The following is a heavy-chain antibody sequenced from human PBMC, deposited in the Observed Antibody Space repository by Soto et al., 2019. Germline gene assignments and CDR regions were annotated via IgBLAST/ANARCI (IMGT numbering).Heavy chain of an antibody. Sequence: SETLSLTCSVSGASVSDKTFYWSWLRQSPGKGLEWIGYIYYSGTTNYKHSLKSRFNISVDTSKKQFYLRLNSVTAADTAFFFFAKTTAVPNTLRSRYYFDYWGQGMLVTVSS. CDR1: GASVSDKTFY. V-gene: IGHV4-61*01. D-gene: IGHD4-17*01. CDR2: IYYSGTT. J-gene: IGHJ4*02. CDR3: AKTTAVPNTLRSRYYFDY.